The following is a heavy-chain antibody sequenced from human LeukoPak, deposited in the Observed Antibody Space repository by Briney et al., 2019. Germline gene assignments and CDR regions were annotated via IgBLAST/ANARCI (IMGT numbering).Heavy chain of an antibody. D-gene: IGHD3-10*01. CDR1: GFTFSSYG. CDR3: ARGGVDYYGSGTYYLMYYFDY. V-gene: IGHV3-30*02. J-gene: IGHJ4*02. Sequence: GGSLRLSCAASGFTFSSYGMHWVRQAPGKGLEWVAFIRYDGSNKYYADSVKGRFTISRDDPHNTLYLQMNSLRAEDTAVYFCARGGVDYYGSGTYYLMYYFDYWGQGALVTVSS. CDR2: IRYDGSNK.